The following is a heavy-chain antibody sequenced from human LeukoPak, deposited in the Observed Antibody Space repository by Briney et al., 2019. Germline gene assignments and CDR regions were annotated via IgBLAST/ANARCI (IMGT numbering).Heavy chain of an antibody. CDR1: GYTFTSYG. J-gene: IGHJ5*02. CDR2: ISAYNGNT. Sequence: ASVKVSCKASGYTFTSYGISWVRQAPGQGLEWMGWISAYNGNTNYAQKLQGRVTMTTDTSTSTAYMELRSLRSDDTAVYYCARDVIVVVPVAMDGAMYNWFDPWGQGTLVTVSS. V-gene: IGHV1-18*01. D-gene: IGHD2-2*01. CDR3: ARDVIVVVPVAMDGAMYNWFDP.